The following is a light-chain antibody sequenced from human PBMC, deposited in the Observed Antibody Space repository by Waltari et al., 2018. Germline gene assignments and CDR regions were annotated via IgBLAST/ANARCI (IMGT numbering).Light chain of an antibody. CDR2: KAS. J-gene: IGKJ1*01. V-gene: IGKV1-5*03. Sequence: DIQMTQSPSTLSASVGDRVTITCRASQNIKIWLTWYQQKPGKAPNLLSYKASSVQSGVPSRFSGSGSGTEFALTISSLQADDVAAYYCQQYDTYPWTFGHGTKVEIK. CDR1: QNIKIW. CDR3: QQYDTYPWT.